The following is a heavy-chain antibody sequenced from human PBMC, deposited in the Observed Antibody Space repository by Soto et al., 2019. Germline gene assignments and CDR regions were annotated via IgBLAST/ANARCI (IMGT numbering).Heavy chain of an antibody. CDR3: ARQIFAADY. CDR1: GGTFDHAA. CDR2: INPMFNST. V-gene: IGHV1-69*01. Sequence: QVQLVQAGAEVKKPGSSVKVSCEAPGGTFDHAAITWVRQAPGQGLEWVGGINPMFNSTHYAQKFQGRVTLTADAVTSTALMELRGLTSDDTAVYYCARQIFAADYWGQGTLLVVSS. J-gene: IGHJ4*02. D-gene: IGHD3-9*01.